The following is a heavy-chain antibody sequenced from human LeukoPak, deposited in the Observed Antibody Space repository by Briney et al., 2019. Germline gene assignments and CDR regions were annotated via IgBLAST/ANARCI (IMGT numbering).Heavy chain of an antibody. CDR3: ARGPVSTHGMDV. D-gene: IGHD2-2*01. J-gene: IGHJ6*02. CDR1: GYTFTSYD. CDR2: KNPNSGRT. V-gene: IGHV1-8*01. Sequence: ASVKVSCKASGYTFTSYDINWGRQATGQGLEWMGWKNPNSGRTGFAQKFQDRLTMTMNTSISTAYMELSSLTSEDTAVYYCARGPVSTHGMDVWGQGTTVTVSS.